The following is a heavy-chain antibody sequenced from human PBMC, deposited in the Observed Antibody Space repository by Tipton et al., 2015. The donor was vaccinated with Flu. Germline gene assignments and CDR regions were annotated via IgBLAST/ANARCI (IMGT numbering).Heavy chain of an antibody. CDR3: VRDMGDIVVVPAATTKYYYYYYGMDV. V-gene: IGHV3-7*01. CDR2: IKQDGSEK. D-gene: IGHD2-2*01. Sequence: SLRLSCAASGFTFSSYCMSWVRQAPGKGLEWVANIKQDGSEKYYVDSVKGRFTISRDNAKNSLYLQMNSLRAKDTAMYYCVRDMGDIVVVPAATTKYYYYYYGMDVWGQGTTVTVSS. CDR1: GFTFSSYC. J-gene: IGHJ6*02.